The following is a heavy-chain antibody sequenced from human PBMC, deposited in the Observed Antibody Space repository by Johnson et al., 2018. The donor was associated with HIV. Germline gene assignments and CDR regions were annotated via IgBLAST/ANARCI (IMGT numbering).Heavy chain of an antibody. Sequence: VQLVESGGGLVQPGGSLKLSCAASGFTFSDHWMYWVRQAPGKGLVWVARIKTDGRGTNYADSVRRRFTISRDNSKNTLYLQMNSLRAEDTAIYYCSKSQVIAVAGTDDAFDFWGQGTMVTVSS. V-gene: IGHV3-74*02. CDR3: SKSQVIAVAGTDDAFDF. J-gene: IGHJ3*01. CDR1: GFTFSDHW. CDR2: IKTDGRGT. D-gene: IGHD6-19*01.